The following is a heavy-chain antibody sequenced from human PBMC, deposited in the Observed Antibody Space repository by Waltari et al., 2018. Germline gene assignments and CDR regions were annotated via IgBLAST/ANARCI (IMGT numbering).Heavy chain of an antibody. Sequence: QLQLQESGPGLVKPSETLSLTCPVSGGYISSSSYYWGWIRQPPGKGLEWIGSIYYSGSTYYNPSLKSRVTISVDTSKNQFSLKLSSVTAADTAVYYCARGTQFDYWGQGTLVTVSS. V-gene: IGHV4-39*07. CDR2: IYYSGST. CDR3: ARGTQFDY. J-gene: IGHJ4*02. D-gene: IGHD1-1*01. CDR1: GGYISSSSYY.